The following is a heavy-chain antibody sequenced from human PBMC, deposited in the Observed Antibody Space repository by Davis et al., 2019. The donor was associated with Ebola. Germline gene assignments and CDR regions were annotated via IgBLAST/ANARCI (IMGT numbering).Heavy chain of an antibody. J-gene: IGHJ4*02. D-gene: IGHD3-9*01. CDR1: GFTFSSDA. V-gene: IGHV3-23*01. CDR3: AKDLRARFEIDY. CDR2: ISATGGST. Sequence: GESLKISCAASGFTFSSDAMSWVRQAPGKGLEWVSVISATGGSTYYADSVKGRFTISRDNSKNTLYLQMNSLRAEDTAVYYCAKDLRARFEIDYWGQGTLVTVSS.